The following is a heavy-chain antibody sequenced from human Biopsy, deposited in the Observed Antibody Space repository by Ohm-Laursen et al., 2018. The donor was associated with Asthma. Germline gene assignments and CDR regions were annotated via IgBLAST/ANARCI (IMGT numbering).Heavy chain of an antibody. CDR3: ARGDSSNWSHYYFDY. CDR1: GFAVSRDH. CDR2: IYSGGTS. Sequence: GSLRLSCLPSGFAVSRDHMFWVRQAPGKGLEWVSVIYSGGTSHTADSVRGRFTISRDYSKNTLYLQMHSLRAEDTAVYYCARGDSSNWSHYYFDYWGQGTLVTVSS. J-gene: IGHJ4*02. D-gene: IGHD3-22*01. V-gene: IGHV3-53*01.